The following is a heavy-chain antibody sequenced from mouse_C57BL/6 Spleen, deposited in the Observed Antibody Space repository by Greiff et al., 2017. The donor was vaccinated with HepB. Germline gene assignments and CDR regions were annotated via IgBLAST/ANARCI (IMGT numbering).Heavy chain of an antibody. CDR2: FYPGSGSI. CDR1: GYTFTEYT. J-gene: IGHJ3*01. V-gene: IGHV1-62-2*01. D-gene: IGHD3-2*02. CDR3: ARHEGRAAQATAWFAY. Sequence: VKLQESGAELVKPGASVKLSCKASGYTFTEYTIHWVKQRSGQGLEWIGWFYPGSGSIKYNEKFKDKATLTADKSSSTVYMELSRLTSEDSAVYFCARHEGRAAQATAWFAYWGQGTLVTVSA.